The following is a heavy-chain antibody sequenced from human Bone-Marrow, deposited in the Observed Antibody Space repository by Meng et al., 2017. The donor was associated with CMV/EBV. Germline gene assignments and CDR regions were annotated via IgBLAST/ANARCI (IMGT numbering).Heavy chain of an antibody. CDR3: SRDINGERRPIY. V-gene: IGHV3-7*01. Sequence: GGSLRLSCATSGFVFSSYGMYWVRQAPGKGLEWVANIRYDGREKYYVESVKGRFTISRDNAKSSLYLEMTSLRAEDTGVYYCSRDINGERRPIYWGQGTLVTVSS. CDR2: IRYDGREK. J-gene: IGHJ4*02. CDR1: GFVFSSYG. D-gene: IGHD5-24*01.